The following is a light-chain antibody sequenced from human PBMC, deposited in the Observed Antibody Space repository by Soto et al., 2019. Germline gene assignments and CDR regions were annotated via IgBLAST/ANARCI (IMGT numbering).Light chain of an antibody. J-gene: IGLJ1*01. V-gene: IGLV2-14*01. CDR3: NSYTTSSARV. Sequence: QSVLTQPASVSGSRGQSITISCTGTSSDIGYYEYVSWFQQHPGKAPKLIIYEVSNRPSGVSDRFSGSKSGNTASLTISGLQAEDEGDYYCNSYTTSSARVFGTGTKVTVL. CDR1: SSDIGYYEY. CDR2: EVS.